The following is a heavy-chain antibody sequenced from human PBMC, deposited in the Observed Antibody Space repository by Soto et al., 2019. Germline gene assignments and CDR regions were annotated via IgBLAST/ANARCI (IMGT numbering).Heavy chain of an antibody. CDR2: ISGYNGHT. V-gene: IGHV1-18*01. Sequence: QVQLVQSGAEVRKPGASVKVSCKASGYTFTTYGISWVRQAPGQGLEWMGWISGYNGHTKYAQKFQGRVTMTTDTSTSTVYMDLWSLRSDDTAVYYCAREGEMPYYYYGLDVWGQGTTVTVSS. CDR1: GYTFTTYG. J-gene: IGHJ6*02. CDR3: AREGEMPYYYYGLDV. D-gene: IGHD3-16*01.